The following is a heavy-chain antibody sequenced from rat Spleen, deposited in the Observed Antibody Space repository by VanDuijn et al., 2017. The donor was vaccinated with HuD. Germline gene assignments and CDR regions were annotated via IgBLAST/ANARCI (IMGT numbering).Heavy chain of an antibody. CDR3: ARPSGLQYWFAY. D-gene: IGHD1-1*01. Sequence: EVQLVESGGGLVQPGRSLKLSCAASGFTFSNYDMAWVRQAPTKGLEWVASISPSGGSTYYRDSVKGRFTVSRDNAKSTLYLQMDSLRSEDTATYYCARPSGLQYWFAYWGQGTLVTVSS. CDR2: ISPSGGST. CDR1: GFTFSNYD. J-gene: IGHJ3*01. V-gene: IGHV5-25*01.